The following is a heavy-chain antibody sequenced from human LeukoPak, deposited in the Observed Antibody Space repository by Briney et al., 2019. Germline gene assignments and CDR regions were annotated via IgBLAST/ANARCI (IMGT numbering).Heavy chain of an antibody. D-gene: IGHD4-23*01. CDR1: GFTFSSYG. Sequence: PGGSLRLSCAASGFTFSSYGMHWVRQAPGKGLEWVAFIRYDGSNKYYADSVKGRFTISRDNSKNTLYLQMNSLRAEDTAVYYCAKGRYGGSRPWYFDYWGQGTLVTVSS. CDR2: IRYDGSNK. V-gene: IGHV3-30*02. CDR3: AKGRYGGSRPWYFDY. J-gene: IGHJ4*02.